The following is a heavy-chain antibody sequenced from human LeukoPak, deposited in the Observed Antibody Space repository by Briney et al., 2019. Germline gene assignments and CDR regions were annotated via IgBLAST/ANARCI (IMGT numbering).Heavy chain of an antibody. V-gene: IGHV4-31*03. CDR2: IYYSGST. D-gene: IGHD3-22*01. J-gene: IGHJ4*02. CDR3: ARGSVSHYYDSSGYPDY. Sequence: ASETLSLTCTVSGGSISSGGYYWSWIRQHPGKGLEWIGYIYYSGSTYYNPSLKSRVTISVDTSKNQFSLKLSSVTAADTAVYYCARGSVSHYYDSSGYPDYWGQGTLVTVSS. CDR1: GGSISSGGYY.